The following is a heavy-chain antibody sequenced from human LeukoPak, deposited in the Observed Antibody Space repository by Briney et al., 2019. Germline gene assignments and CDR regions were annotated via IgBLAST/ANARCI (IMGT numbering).Heavy chain of an antibody. D-gene: IGHD1-26*01. Sequence: GSVKVSCKASGYTFTSYGISWVRQAPGQGLEWMGWISAYNGNTNYAQKFQGRVTITADESTSTAYMELSSLRSEDTAVYYCARGGSYYEGYFDYWGQGTLVTVSS. CDR3: ARGGSYYEGYFDY. CDR1: GYTFTSYG. V-gene: IGHV1-18*01. J-gene: IGHJ4*02. CDR2: ISAYNGNT.